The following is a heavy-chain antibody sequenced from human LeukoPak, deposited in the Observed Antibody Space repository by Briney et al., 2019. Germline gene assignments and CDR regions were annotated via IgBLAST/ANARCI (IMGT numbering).Heavy chain of an antibody. D-gene: IGHD6-13*01. CDR3: AREIIAAAPFDY. CDR2: IIPILGIA. CDR1: GGTFSGYA. J-gene: IGHJ4*02. V-gene: IGHV1-69*04. Sequence: SVKVSCKASGGTFSGYAISWVRQAPGQGLEWMGRIIPILGIANYAQKFQGRVTITADKSTSTAYMELSSLRSEDTAVYYCAREIIAAAPFDYWGQGTLVTVSS.